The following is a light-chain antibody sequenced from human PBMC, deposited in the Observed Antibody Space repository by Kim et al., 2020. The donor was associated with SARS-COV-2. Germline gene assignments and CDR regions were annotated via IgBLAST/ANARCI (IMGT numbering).Light chain of an antibody. CDR1: QTVSSNF. J-gene: IGKJ2*01. V-gene: IGKV3-20*01. Sequence: DIVLTQSPGTLSLSPGERVTLSCRASQTVSSNFLAWYQQKPGQAPRLLIYGASSRAIGIPDRFSGSGSGTDFTLTISRLEPEDFAMYYCQQYGTSPMYTFGQGTKLEI. CDR2: GAS. CDR3: QQYGTSPMYT.